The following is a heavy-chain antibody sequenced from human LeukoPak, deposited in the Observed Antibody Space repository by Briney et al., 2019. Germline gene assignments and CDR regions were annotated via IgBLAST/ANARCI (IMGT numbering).Heavy chain of an antibody. D-gene: IGHD7-27*01. CDR3: ARNMPETGDFDY. J-gene: IGHJ4*02. V-gene: IGHV3-48*03. CDR1: GFTFSSYE. CDR2: ISSSGSTI. Sequence: GGSLRLSCAASGFTFSSYEMNWVRQAPGKGLEWVSYISSSGSTIYYADSVKGRFTISRDNAKNSLYLQMNSLRAEDTAVYYCARNMPETGDFDYWGQGTLVTVSS.